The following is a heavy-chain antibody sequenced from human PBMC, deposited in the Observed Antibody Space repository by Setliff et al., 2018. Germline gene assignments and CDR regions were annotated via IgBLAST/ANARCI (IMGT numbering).Heavy chain of an antibody. D-gene: IGHD2-21*01. Sequence: ASVKVSCKVSGNSFTGHFLHWVRQAPGRGLEWMGWINPDSGDTHSPQNFQGRVRMTRDTSMSTVYMELTRLTSDDTAVYYCTTSRAPRVVLAADFDLWGQGTLVTVSS. CDR1: GNSFTGHF. J-gene: IGHJ4*02. CDR3: TTSRAPRVVLAADFDL. V-gene: IGHV1-2*02. CDR2: INPDSGDT.